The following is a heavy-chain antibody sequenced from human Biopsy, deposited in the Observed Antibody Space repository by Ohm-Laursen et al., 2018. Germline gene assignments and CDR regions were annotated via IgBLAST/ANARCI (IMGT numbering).Heavy chain of an antibody. J-gene: IGHJ5*02. CDR3: ARHPTGFWFDP. CDR2: IYNTETT. V-gene: IGHV4-39*01. Sequence: PGTLSLTWTVSGGSISSSTTYYWAWLRQPPGKGLEWIGSIYNTETTFYNPSLKSRVTISVDTSTNQFSLKVSSVTAADTAVYYCARHPTGFWFDPWGQGTLVIVSS. CDR1: GGSISSSTTYY.